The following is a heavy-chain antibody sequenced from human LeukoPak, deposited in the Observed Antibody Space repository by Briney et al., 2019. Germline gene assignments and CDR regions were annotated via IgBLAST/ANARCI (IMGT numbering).Heavy chain of an antibody. D-gene: IGHD3-3*01. CDR3: ARGYYGFWSGYFLDY. CDR2: IIPILGIA. J-gene: IGHJ4*02. V-gene: IGHV1-69*02. Sequence: SVKVSCKASGGTFSSYTISWVRQAPGQGLEWMGRIIPILGIANYAQKFQGRVTITADKSTSTAYMELSSLRSEDTAVYYCARGYYGFWSGYFLDYWGQGTLVTVSS. CDR1: GGTFSSYT.